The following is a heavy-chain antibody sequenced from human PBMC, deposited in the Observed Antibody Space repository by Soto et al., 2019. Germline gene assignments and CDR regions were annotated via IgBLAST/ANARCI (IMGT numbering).Heavy chain of an antibody. J-gene: IGHJ3*01. CDR3: ARPYSSGWYPPHDGLYF. Sequence: QVQLVESGGGVVQPGRSLRLSCAASGFTFSHYAMHWVRQAPGKGLEWVAITSYDGTTAYYADSVKGRFTISRDNSKKDESLQMDSLRAEDAALYYWARPYSSGWYPPHDGLYFCGQGTLVTVSS. CDR2: TSYDGTTA. V-gene: IGHV3-30*03. CDR1: GFTFSHYA. D-gene: IGHD6-19*01.